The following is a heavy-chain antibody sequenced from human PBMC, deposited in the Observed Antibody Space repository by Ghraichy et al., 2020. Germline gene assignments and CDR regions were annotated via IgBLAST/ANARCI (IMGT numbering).Heavy chain of an antibody. V-gene: IGHV4-39*01. Sequence: SQTLSLTCTVSGGSISSSSYYWGWIRQPPGKGLEWIGSIYYSGSTYYNPTLKSRVTISVDTSKNQFSLKLSSVTAADTAVYYCASSDCSGGSCYSYNWFDPWGQGTLVTVSS. J-gene: IGHJ5*02. D-gene: IGHD2-15*01. CDR1: GGSISSSSYY. CDR3: ASSDCSGGSCYSYNWFDP. CDR2: IYYSGST.